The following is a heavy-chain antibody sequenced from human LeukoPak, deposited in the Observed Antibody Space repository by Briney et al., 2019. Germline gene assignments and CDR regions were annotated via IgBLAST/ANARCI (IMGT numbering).Heavy chain of an antibody. CDR2: ISYDGSNK. CDR1: GFTFSSYA. Sequence: GGSLRLSCAASGFTFSSYAMHWVRQAPGKGLEWVAVISYDGSNKYYADSVKGRFTISRDNSKNTLYLQMNSLRAEDAAVYYCASGRSVVEKEEVDYWGQGTLVTVSS. V-gene: IGHV3-30-3*01. D-gene: IGHD2-2*01. J-gene: IGHJ4*02. CDR3: ASGRSVVEKEEVDY.